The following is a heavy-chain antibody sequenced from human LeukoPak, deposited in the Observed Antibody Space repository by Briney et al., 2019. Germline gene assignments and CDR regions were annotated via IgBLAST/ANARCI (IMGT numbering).Heavy chain of an antibody. Sequence: PSETLSLTCAVYGGSFSGYYWSWIRQPPGKGLEWIGEINHSGSTNYNPSLKSRVTISVDTSKNQFSLKLSSVTAADTAVYYCARQYSSGATEWGQGTLVTVSS. V-gene: IGHV4-34*01. CDR3: ARQYSSGATE. D-gene: IGHD2-15*01. J-gene: IGHJ4*02. CDR2: INHSGST. CDR1: GGSFSGYY.